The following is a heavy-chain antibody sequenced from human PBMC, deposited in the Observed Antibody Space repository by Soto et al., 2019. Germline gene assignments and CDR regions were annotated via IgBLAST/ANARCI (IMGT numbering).Heavy chain of an antibody. J-gene: IGHJ1*01. Sequence: GGSLRLSCAASGFTVSSNYMSWVRQAPGKELEWVSVIYSGGSTYYADSVKGRFTISRDNSKNTLYLQMNSLRAEDTAVYYCARDVYDSSGYYLEYFQHWGQGTLVTVSS. D-gene: IGHD3-22*01. V-gene: IGHV3-66*01. CDR3: ARDVYDSSGYYLEYFQH. CDR2: IYSGGST. CDR1: GFTVSSNY.